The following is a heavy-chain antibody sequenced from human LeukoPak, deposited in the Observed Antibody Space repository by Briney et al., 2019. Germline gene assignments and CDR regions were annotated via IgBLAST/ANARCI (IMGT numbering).Heavy chain of an antibody. CDR2: IYYSGST. V-gene: IGHV4-59*08. CDR3: ASHYYDSSGYAVDAFDI. D-gene: IGHD3-22*01. CDR1: GGSISSYY. J-gene: IGHJ3*02. Sequence: PSETLSLTCTVSGGSISSYYRSWIRQPPGKGRGWLGYIYYSGSTNYNPSLKSRVTISADPSKTQFSLKLSSVTAADTAVYYCASHYYDSSGYAVDAFDIWGQGTMVTVSS.